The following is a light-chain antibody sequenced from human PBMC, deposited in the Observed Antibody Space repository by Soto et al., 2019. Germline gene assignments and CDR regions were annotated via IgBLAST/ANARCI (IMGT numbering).Light chain of an antibody. CDR2: KAS. V-gene: IGKV1-5*03. Sequence: DIQMTQSPSTLSASVGDRVTITCRASQSISSWLAWYQQKPGKAPKLLIYKASSLESGAPSRFSGSGSGTEFTLTISSLQPDDSATYYCQQYSSHWTFGQGTKVEIK. CDR1: QSISSW. J-gene: IGKJ1*01. CDR3: QQYSSHWT.